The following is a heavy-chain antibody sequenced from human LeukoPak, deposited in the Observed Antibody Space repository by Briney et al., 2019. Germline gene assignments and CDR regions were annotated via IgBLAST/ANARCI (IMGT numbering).Heavy chain of an antibody. Sequence: RASDTLSLTHTVAGGSFRNYYCRWIRQPPGKGLECIGSISYSGTTYYNPSLKSPVTVSVDTSKSQFSLKLSCVTAADTAVYFCARRGFYHYNGMDVWGQGTTVTVSS. V-gene: IGHV4-39*01. J-gene: IGHJ6*02. CDR3: ARRGFYHYNGMDV. CDR2: ISYSGTT. CDR1: GGSFRNYY.